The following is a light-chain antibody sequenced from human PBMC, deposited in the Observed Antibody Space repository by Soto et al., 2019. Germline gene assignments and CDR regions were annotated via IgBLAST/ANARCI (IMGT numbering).Light chain of an antibody. CDR2: ENT. CDR1: GSNIETNY. Sequence: QSALTQPPSVSAAPGQKVTVSCSGSGSNIETNYVSWYRQLPGTAPQLLIYENTLRPSGIPDRFSGSKSGTSATLGITGLQTGAEADYYCGTWDSSLSAGVFGTGTKSPS. J-gene: IGLJ1*01. V-gene: IGLV1-51*02. CDR3: GTWDSSLSAGV.